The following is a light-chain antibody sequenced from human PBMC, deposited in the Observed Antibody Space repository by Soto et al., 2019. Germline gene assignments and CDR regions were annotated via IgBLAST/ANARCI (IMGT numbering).Light chain of an antibody. CDR3: AAWDDSLLGVV. Sequence: QSVLTQPPSASGTPGQTVTISCSGTRSSIGSNTVNWYQQFPGTAPKLLIYSNDLRPSGVPDRISGSKSGTSDSLAISGLQSEDEDDYYCAAWDDSLLGVVFGGGTKLTVL. CDR2: SND. J-gene: IGLJ2*01. CDR1: RSSIGSNT. V-gene: IGLV1-44*01.